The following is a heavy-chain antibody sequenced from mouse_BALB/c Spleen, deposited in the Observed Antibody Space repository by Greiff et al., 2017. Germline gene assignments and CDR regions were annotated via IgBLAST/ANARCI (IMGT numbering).Heavy chain of an antibody. J-gene: IGHJ3*01. D-gene: IGHD2-3*01. Sequence: EVKLMESGAELVRPGALVKLSCKASGFNIKDYYMHWVKQRPEQGLEWIGWIDPENGNTIYDPKFQGKASITADTSSNTAYLQLSSLTSEDTAVYYCARNDGYEAYWGQGTLVTVSA. V-gene: IGHV14-1*02. CDR3: ARNDGYEAY. CDR1: GFNIKDYY. CDR2: IDPENGNT.